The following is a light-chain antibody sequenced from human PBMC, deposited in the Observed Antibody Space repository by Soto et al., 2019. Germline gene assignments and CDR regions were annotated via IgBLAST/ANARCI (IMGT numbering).Light chain of an antibody. V-gene: IGLV2-14*01. J-gene: IGLJ3*02. CDR2: EVS. Sequence: QSALTQPASVSGSPGQSITISCTGTSSDVGGYNYLSWYQQHPGKAPRVMIYEVSNRPSGVSNRFSGSKSGNTASLTISGLQDEDEADYFCSSYTTSGTPVFVGGTKLTVL. CDR1: SSDVGGYNY. CDR3: SSYTTSGTPV.